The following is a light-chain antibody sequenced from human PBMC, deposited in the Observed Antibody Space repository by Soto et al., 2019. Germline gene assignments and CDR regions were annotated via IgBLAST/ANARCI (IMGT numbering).Light chain of an antibody. Sequence: DIVMTQSPLSLPVTPGEPASISCRSSQSLLHSNGYNYLDWYLQKPGQSPQVLIYLGSNRASGVPDRFSGSGSGTDFTLKISRVEAEDVGVYYCMQALETPYTFGQGTMLEIK. J-gene: IGKJ2*01. CDR1: QSLLHSNGYNY. V-gene: IGKV2-28*01. CDR3: MQALETPYT. CDR2: LGS.